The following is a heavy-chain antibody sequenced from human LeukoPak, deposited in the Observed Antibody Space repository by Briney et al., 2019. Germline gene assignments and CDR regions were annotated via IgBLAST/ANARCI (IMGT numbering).Heavy chain of an antibody. CDR3: ARDQGDWNYPNSHYGMDV. CDR1: GYTFSSYA. J-gene: IGHJ6*02. Sequence: ASVKVSRKASGYTFSSYAISWVRQAPGQGLEWMGWISGYNGNTKYAQKLQDRVTMTKDTSTSTAYMELRSLRSDDTAVYYCARDQGDWNYPNSHYGMDVWGQGTTVTVSS. V-gene: IGHV1-18*01. D-gene: IGHD1-7*01. CDR2: ISGYNGNT.